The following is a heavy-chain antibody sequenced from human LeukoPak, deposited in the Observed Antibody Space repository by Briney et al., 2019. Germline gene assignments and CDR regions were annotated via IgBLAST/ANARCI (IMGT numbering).Heavy chain of an antibody. CDR3: AKRNLAGYFDY. J-gene: IGHJ4*02. Sequence: PGGSLRLSCAASGFTFSTYGMTWVRQAPGKGLEWVSVISASGGSTYYADSVKGRFTISRDNSENTLYLQMNSLRAEDTAVYYCAKRNLAGYFDYWGQGTLVTVSS. V-gene: IGHV3-23*01. CDR2: ISASGGST. CDR1: GFTFSTYG. D-gene: IGHD1-1*01.